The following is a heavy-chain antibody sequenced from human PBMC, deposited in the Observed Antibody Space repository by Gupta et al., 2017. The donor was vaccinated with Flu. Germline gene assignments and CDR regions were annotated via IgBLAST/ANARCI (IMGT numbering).Heavy chain of an antibody. V-gene: IGHV3-30*18. J-gene: IGHJ6*02. CDR1: GFSFSTYG. CDR3: AKDRVRRSSGYGMDL. D-gene: IGHD6-25*01. CDR2: VSVDGGQH. Sequence: QVQLVESGGGVVQPGRSLRLSCAASGFSFSTYGMYWVRQAPGKGLEWVAVVSVDGGQHNYADSVKGRFTISRDNAKNTLYLEMNSLKTEDTGLYFCAKDRVRRSSGYGMDLWGQGTTVTVSS.